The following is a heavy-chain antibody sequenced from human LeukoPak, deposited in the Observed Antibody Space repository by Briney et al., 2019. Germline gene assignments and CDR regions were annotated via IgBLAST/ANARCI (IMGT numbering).Heavy chain of an antibody. V-gene: IGHV4-61*02. D-gene: IGHD2-15*01. CDR3: ARDRGYCSGGRCYSWFDP. CDR1: GGSISSGSYY. J-gene: IGHJ5*02. Sequence: SQTLSLTCTVSGGSISSGSYYWSWIRRPAGKGLEWIGRIYSSGSTNYNPSLKSRVTISVDTSKNQFSLKLSSVTAADTAVYYCARDRGYCSGGRCYSWFDPWGQGTLVTVSS. CDR2: IYSSGST.